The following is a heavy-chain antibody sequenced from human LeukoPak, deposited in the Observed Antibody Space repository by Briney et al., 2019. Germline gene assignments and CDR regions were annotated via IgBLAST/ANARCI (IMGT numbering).Heavy chain of an antibody. J-gene: IGHJ4*02. CDR1: GASMRSHY. Sequence: SETLSLTCTFSGASMRSHYWTWMRQDPGTGLEWMGNIHHTGSTSYTPALESRVPISLDTSNNQFSLKLTSVTAADTAAYYCAKEGGPARPGLDSWGQGTLVTVSS. V-gene: IGHV4-59*11. CDR2: IHHTGST. CDR3: AKEGGPARPGLDS. D-gene: IGHD6-6*01.